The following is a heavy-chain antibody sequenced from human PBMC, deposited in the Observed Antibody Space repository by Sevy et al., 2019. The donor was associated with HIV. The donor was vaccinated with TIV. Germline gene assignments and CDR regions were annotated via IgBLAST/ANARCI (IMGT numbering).Heavy chain of an antibody. J-gene: IGHJ4*02. CDR1: DYTFSTQG. CDR3: ARDWAPGYYYDAIGVKRDYYFDY. V-gene: IGHV1-18*01. D-gene: IGHD3-22*01. Sequence: ASVKVSCKASDYTFSTQGFNWVRQAPAQGLEWMGWISAYNGNTKYEQKFQGRVTMTTDTSTGTAYMELRSLTSDDTAVYYCARDWAPGYYYDAIGVKRDYYFDYWGQGTLVTVSS. CDR2: ISAYNGNT.